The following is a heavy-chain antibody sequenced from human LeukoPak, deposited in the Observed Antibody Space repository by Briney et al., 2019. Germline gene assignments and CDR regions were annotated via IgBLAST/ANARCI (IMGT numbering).Heavy chain of an antibody. Sequence: GGSLRLSCAASGFTFSSYEMNWVRLSPGKGLVWVSCINPDGSETTYADSVKGRLTISRDNAKNTVFLQMNSLRAEDTAVYYCTRAYDSGTYSTFDYWGQGALATVTS. CDR3: TRAYDSGTYSTFDY. CDR1: GFTFSSYE. J-gene: IGHJ4*02. V-gene: IGHV3-74*01. CDR2: INPDGSET. D-gene: IGHD3-10*01.